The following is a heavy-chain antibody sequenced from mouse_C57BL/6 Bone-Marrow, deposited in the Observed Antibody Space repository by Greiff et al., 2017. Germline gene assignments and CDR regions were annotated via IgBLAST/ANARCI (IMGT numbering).Heavy chain of an antibody. CDR1: GYTFTSYW. V-gene: IGHV1-55*01. CDR2: IDPGSGST. CDR3: AREGYDSTTLFDY. D-gene: IGHD2-4*01. J-gene: IGHJ2*01. Sequence: QVQLQQPGAELVKPGASVKMSCKASGYTFTSYWITWVKQRPGQGLEWIGAIDPGSGSTNYNEKFKSKATLTVDTSSSTAYMQLSSLTSEDSAVYYCAREGYDSTTLFDYWGRSTTLTVSS.